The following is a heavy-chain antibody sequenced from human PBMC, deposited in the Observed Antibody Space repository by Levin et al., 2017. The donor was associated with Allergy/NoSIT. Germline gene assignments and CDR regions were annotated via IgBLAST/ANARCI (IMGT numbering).Heavy chain of an antibody. CDR2: IKHDGTER. CDR3: AKGRGTPCWYSTSRYLKNEYNFYGLDV. V-gene: IGHV3-7*01. D-gene: IGHD2-2*01. J-gene: IGHJ6*02. CDR1: GFTFSSYW. Sequence: GGSLRLSCAASGFTFSSYWMNWVRQAPGKGLEWVGNIKHDGTERYYIDSVKGRFTISRDNANNSVYLQLDSLRAEDTAVYYCAKGRGTPCWYSTSRYLKNEYNFYGLDVWGQGTTVTV.